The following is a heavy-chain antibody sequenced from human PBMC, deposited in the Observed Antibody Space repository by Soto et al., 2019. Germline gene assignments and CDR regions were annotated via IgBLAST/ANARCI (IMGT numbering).Heavy chain of an antibody. V-gene: IGHV1-46*03. CDR1: EYTFSTYH. CDR3: TGELVVTKYLGS. D-gene: IGHD3-22*01. CDR2: VNPSGTWT. Sequence: QVQLVQSGAEVKIPGASVKLSCKASEYTFSTYHSHWVRQAPLQGLEWMGVVNPSGTWTLYTHKFQGRFLMTSDTSTNTIFMEMYCLASWDTAVYYCTGELVVTKYLGSWGHGTLVFVSS. J-gene: IGHJ4*01.